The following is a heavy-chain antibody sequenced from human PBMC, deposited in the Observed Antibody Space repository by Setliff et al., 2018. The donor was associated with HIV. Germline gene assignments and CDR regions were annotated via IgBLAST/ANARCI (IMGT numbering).Heavy chain of an antibody. CDR2: INPYSGGT. CDR3: VREVRAAYKGPLWFGQSDPRPDTFDI. D-gene: IGHD3-10*01. V-gene: IGHV1-2*04. Sequence: ASVKVSCKASGYTFTAYYIHWVRQAPGQGLEWMGWINPYSGGTNYAQNFQGWVTMTRDTSITTAYRELSRLTSDDTALYFCVREVRAAYKGPLWFGQSDPRPDTFDIWGQGTMVTVSS. CDR1: GYTFTAYY. J-gene: IGHJ3*02.